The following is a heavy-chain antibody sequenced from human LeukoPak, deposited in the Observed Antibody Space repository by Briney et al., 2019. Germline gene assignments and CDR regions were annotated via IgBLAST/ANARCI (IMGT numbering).Heavy chain of an antibody. D-gene: IGHD4-17*01. CDR1: GYSISSGYY. V-gene: IGHV4-38-2*02. CDR2: IYHSGST. CDR3: AHSYGDYGWFDP. Sequence: SETLSLTCTVSGYSISSGYYWGWIRQPPGKGLEWIGSIYHSGSTYYNPSLKSRVTISVDTSKNQFSLKLSSVTAADTAVYYCAHSYGDYGWFDPWGQEPWSPSPQ. J-gene: IGHJ5*02.